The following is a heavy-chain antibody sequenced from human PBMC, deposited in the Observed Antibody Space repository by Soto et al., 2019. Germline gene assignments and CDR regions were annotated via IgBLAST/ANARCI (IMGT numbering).Heavy chain of an antibody. J-gene: IGHJ4*02. CDR3: ARDLKYVAALDY. D-gene: IGHD6-6*01. CDR1: GFTFSTYS. V-gene: IGHV3-21*01. CDR2: ISSSSSYI. Sequence: GGSLRLSCAASGFTFSTYSMNWVRQAPGKGLEWVSSISSSSSYIYYADSMKGRFTISRDNAKNSLYLQMNGLRAEDTAVYYCARDLKYVAALDYWGQGTLVTASS.